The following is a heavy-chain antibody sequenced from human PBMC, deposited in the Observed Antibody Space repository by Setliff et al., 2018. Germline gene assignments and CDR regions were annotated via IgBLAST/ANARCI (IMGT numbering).Heavy chain of an antibody. CDR2: IYPGDSDT. V-gene: IGHV5-51*01. D-gene: IGHD2-15*01. CDR3: ARVVGADGIGIDY. CDR1: GYTFSDYW. Sequence: GESLKLSCRGSGYTFSDYWIGWVRQMPGKGLEWMGIIYPGDSDTRYSPSFQGQVTFSADKSISTAYLQWSSLKASGTATYYCARVVGADGIGIDYWGQGAQVTVSS. J-gene: IGHJ4*02.